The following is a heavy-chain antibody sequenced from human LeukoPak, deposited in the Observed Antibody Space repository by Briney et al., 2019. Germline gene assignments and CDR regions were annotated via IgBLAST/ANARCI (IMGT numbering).Heavy chain of an antibody. CDR3: AKDMVRGVSSTPMDV. V-gene: IGHV1-69*05. J-gene: IGHJ6*03. D-gene: IGHD3-10*01. CDR2: IIPIFGTA. CDR1: GGTFSSYA. Sequence: SVKVSCKASGGTFSSYAISWVRQAPGQGLEWMGGIIPIFGTANYAQKFQGRVTITTDESTSTAYMELSSLRSEDTAVYYCAKDMVRGVSSTPMDVWGKGTTVTVSS.